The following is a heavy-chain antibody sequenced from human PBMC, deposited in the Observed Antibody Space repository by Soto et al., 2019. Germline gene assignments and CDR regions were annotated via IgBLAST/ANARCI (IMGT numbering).Heavy chain of an antibody. V-gene: IGHV5-51*01. CDR2: IYPADSGT. D-gene: IGHD2-2*01. CDR3: ARTAKYGY. Sequence: GESLKISCKGFGYSFSNYWIGWVRQMPGKGLEWMGIIYPADSGTRYSPSFQGQVTISVDKSISTAYLQWSSLKASDTAMYYCARTAKYGYWGQGTLVTVSS. CDR1: GYSFSNYW. J-gene: IGHJ4*02.